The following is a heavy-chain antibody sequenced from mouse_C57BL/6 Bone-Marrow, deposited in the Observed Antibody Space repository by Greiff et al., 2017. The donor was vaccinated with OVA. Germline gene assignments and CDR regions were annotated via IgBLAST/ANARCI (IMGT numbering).Heavy chain of an antibody. Sequence: EVKLVESGGGLVQPGGSLKLSCAASGFTFSDYYMYWVRQTPEKRLEWVAYISNGGGSTYYPDTVKGRFTISRDNAKNTLYLQMSRLKSEDTAMYYCARHSIYYYGSSSAWCAYWGQGTLVTVSA. CDR1: GFTFSDYY. D-gene: IGHD1-1*01. J-gene: IGHJ3*01. CDR2: ISNGGGST. CDR3: ARHSIYYYGSSSAWCAY. V-gene: IGHV5-12*01.